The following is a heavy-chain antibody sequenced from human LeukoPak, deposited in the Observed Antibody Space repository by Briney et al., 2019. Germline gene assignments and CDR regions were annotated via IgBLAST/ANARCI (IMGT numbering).Heavy chain of an antibody. J-gene: IGHJ4*02. CDR3: ARGGQRYDILTGYRRSFGRDFDY. Sequence: SETLSLTCTVSGGSISSSSYYWSWIRQPPGKGLEWIGGINHSGSTNYNPSLKSRVTISVDTSKNQFSLKLSSVTAADTAVYYCARGGQRYDILTGYRRSFGRDFDYWGQGTLVTVSS. CDR1: GGSISSSSYY. CDR2: INHSGST. V-gene: IGHV4-39*07. D-gene: IGHD3-9*01.